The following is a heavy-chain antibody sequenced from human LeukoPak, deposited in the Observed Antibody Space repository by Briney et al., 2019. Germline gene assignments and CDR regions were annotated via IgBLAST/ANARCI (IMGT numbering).Heavy chain of an antibody. Sequence: NPSETLSLTCAVYGRSFSGSYWSWVRQPPGKGLEWIGEINHSGSTNYNPSLKSRVIISLDTSKNQFSLNLSSVTAADTAVYYCARDPPFWAFDIWGQGTMVTVSS. CDR2: INHSGST. V-gene: IGHV4-34*01. J-gene: IGHJ3*02. CDR3: ARDPPFWAFDI. D-gene: IGHD3-3*01. CDR1: GRSFSGSY.